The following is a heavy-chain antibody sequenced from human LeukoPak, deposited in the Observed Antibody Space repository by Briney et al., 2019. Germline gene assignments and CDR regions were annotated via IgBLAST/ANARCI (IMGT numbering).Heavy chain of an antibody. CDR3: ARMTPDSPSFDY. Sequence: ESGPALVKPTQTLTLTCTFSGFSLSTPEMCVTWIRQPPGKALEWLARIDWDDDKFYSPSLRTRLTISKDTPKNQVVLRMTNMDPVDTGTYYCARMTPDSPSFDYWGQGALITVSP. CDR2: IDWDDDK. CDR1: GFSLSTPEMC. D-gene: IGHD2-15*01. J-gene: IGHJ4*02. V-gene: IGHV2-70*17.